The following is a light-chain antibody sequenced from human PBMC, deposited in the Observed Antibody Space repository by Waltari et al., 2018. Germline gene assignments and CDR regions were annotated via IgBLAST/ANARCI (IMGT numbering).Light chain of an antibody. V-gene: IGKV3-20*01. CDR2: AAS. Sequence: EIVLTQSPGTLSLAQGERATLCSRASHTVGSTYLAWYQQNPGKAPRLLIYAASVRATGIPDRFRCSGSATEFTLTITRLEPQDFAVYYCQQYGSSPRTFGQGTKVEIK. CDR3: QQYGSSPRT. J-gene: IGKJ2*01. CDR1: HTVGSTY.